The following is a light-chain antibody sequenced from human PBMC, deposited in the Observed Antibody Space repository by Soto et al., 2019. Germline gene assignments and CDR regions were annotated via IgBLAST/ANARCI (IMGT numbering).Light chain of an antibody. J-gene: IGKJ5*01. CDR1: QILLHSNGYNY. V-gene: IGKV2-28*01. Sequence: DIVMTQSPLSLPVTHVDPASISFRSSQILLHSNGYNYLDWYLQKPGLAPQLLIYLGSNRASGVPDRFSGSGSGTDFTLKISRVEAEDVGVYYCMQALQTPPTFGQGTRLEI. CDR2: LGS. CDR3: MQALQTPPT.